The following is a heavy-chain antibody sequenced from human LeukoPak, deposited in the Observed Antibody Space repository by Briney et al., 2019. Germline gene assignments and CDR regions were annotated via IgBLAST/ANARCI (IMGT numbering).Heavy chain of an antibody. D-gene: IGHD2-8*01. V-gene: IGHV4-39*01. J-gene: IGHJ5*02. CDR1: SGSIGSSSNY. Sequence: PSETLSLTCTVPSGSIGSSSNYWGWIRQAPGKGLEWIGNVYYSGSTFYNPSLKSRVTISVDTSKNQFSLKLRSVTAADTAIYYCARASFNVVFGNWFDPWGQGTPVTVSS. CDR3: ARASFNVVFGNWFDP. CDR2: VYYSGST.